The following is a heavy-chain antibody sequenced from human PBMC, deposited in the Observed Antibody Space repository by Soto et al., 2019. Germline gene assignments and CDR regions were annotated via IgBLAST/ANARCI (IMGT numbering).Heavy chain of an antibody. Sequence: PGGSLRLACEASGFTFSSYGMHWVRQAPGKGLEWVAVIWYDGSNKYYADSVKGRFTISRDNSKNTLYLQMNSLRAEDTAVYYCARDFVAGHFDYWGQGTLVTVS. V-gene: IGHV3-33*08. CDR2: IWYDGSNK. CDR1: GFTFSSYG. D-gene: IGHD6-19*01. CDR3: ARDFVAGHFDY. J-gene: IGHJ4*02.